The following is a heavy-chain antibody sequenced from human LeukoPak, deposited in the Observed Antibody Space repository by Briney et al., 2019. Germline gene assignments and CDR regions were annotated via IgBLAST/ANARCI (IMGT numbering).Heavy chain of an antibody. V-gene: IGHV1-69*13. J-gene: IGHJ4*02. Sequence: ASVKVSCKASGYTFTSYYMHWVRQAPGQGLEWMGGIIPISGTANYAQKFQGRVTITADESTSTAYMELSSLRSEDTAVYYCARGYSGSFDYWGQGTLVTVSS. CDR1: GYTFTSYY. CDR2: IIPISGTA. CDR3: ARGYSGSFDY. D-gene: IGHD1-26*01.